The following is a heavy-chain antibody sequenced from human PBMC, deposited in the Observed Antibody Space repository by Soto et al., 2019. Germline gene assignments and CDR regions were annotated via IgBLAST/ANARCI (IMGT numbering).Heavy chain of an antibody. CDR2: IIPIFGTA. CDR3: AKNYGGSYYYYYYGMDV. D-gene: IGHD1-26*01. J-gene: IGHJ6*02. V-gene: IGHV1-69*13. Sequence: GASVKVSCKASGGTFSSYAISWVRQAPGQGLEWMGGIIPIFGTANYAQKFQGRVTITADESTSTAYMELSSLRAEDTAVYYCAKNYGGSYYYYYYGMDVWGQGTTVTVSS. CDR1: GGTFSSYA.